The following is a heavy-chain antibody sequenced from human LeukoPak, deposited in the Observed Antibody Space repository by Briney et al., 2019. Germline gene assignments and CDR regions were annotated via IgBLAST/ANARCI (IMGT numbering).Heavy chain of an antibody. CDR1: GFTFSSYW. J-gene: IGHJ6*04. Sequence: GGSLRLSCAASGFTFSSYWMSWVRQAPGKGLEWVSYISSSGSTIYYADSVKGRFTISRDNAKNSLYLQMNSLGAEDTAVYYCAELGITMIGGVWGKGTTVTISS. V-gene: IGHV3-48*04. D-gene: IGHD3-10*02. CDR2: ISSSGSTI. CDR3: AELGITMIGGV.